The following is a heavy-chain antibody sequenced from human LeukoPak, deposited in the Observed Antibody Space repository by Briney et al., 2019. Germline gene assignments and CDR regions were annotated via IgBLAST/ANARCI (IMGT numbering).Heavy chain of an antibody. V-gene: IGHV3-23*01. Sequence: GGSLRLSCAGSGFTFSRYAMSWIRQVPGKGLEWVSGISGSGDNTLYADSVKGRFTISRDNSKNTLYLEMNSLRAEDTAIYYCAKMKGHPLPKYYMDVWGQGTTVTVSS. CDR2: ISGSGDNT. D-gene: IGHD1-26*01. CDR3: AKMKGHPLPKYYMDV. J-gene: IGHJ6*01. CDR1: GFTFSRYA.